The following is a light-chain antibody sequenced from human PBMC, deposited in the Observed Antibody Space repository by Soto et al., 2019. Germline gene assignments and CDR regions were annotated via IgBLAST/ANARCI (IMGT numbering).Light chain of an antibody. CDR3: LQDYTYPWT. CDR1: QSVSSN. J-gene: IGKJ1*01. V-gene: IGKV3-15*01. Sequence: EIVMTQSPATLSVSPGERATLSCRASQSVSSNLAWYQQKPGQAPRLLIYGASTRATGIAARFSGSGSGTEFTLTISSLQSEDFATYYCLQDYTYPWTFGQGTKVDIK. CDR2: GAS.